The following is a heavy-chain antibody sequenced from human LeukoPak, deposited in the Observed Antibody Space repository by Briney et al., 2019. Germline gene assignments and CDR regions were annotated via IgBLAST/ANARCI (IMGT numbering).Heavy chain of an antibody. CDR1: VFTFSRYW. V-gene: IGHV3-74*03. Sequence: GGSLRLSCVASVFTFSRYWMHWVRQAPGKGLVWVSRINSDGSSITYADSVKGRFTISRDNAKNTLYLQMTSLRVEDTAVYYCGRGSGVADYWGQGALVTVSS. J-gene: IGHJ4*02. D-gene: IGHD7-27*01. CDR2: INSDGSSI. CDR3: GRGSGVADY.